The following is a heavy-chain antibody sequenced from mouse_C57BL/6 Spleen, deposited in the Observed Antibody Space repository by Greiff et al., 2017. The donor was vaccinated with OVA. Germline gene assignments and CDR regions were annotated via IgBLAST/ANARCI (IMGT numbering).Heavy chain of an antibody. D-gene: IGHD1-1*01. J-gene: IGHJ1*03. Sequence: QVQLQQPGAELVRPGSSVKLSCTASGYTFTSYWMPWVKPRPIQGLEWIGNIAPSDSETHYNQKCKDKATLTVDKSSSTAYMQLSSLTSEDSAVYYCAYGSSGYFDVWGTGTTVTVSS. V-gene: IGHV1-52*01. CDR1: GYTFTSYW. CDR3: AYGSSGYFDV. CDR2: IAPSDSET.